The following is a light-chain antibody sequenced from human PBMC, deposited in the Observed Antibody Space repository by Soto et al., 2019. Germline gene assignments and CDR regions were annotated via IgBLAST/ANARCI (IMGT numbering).Light chain of an antibody. CDR1: QSVSSY. J-gene: IGKJ5*01. Sequence: EIVLTQSPATLSLSPGERATLSCRASQSVSSYLAWYQQKHGQAPRLLIYDASNRATGIPARFSGSGSGTDFSLTISSLEPEDFAVYYCQQRSNWPPRITFGQGTRLEIK. CDR2: DAS. CDR3: QQRSNWPPRIT. V-gene: IGKV3-11*01.